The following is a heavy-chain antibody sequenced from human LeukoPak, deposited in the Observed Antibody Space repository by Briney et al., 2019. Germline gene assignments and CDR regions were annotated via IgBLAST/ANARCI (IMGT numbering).Heavy chain of an antibody. J-gene: IGHJ4*02. D-gene: IGHD3-22*01. CDR1: GFTFSSYG. CDR2: ISGSGETT. V-gene: IGHV3-23*01. CDR3: AKTHGYFDQ. Sequence: QPGGSLRLSCAASGFTFSSYGMTWLRQTPAKGLEWVSAISGSGETTYYSDSVEGRFTISRDNSKNTLFLQMNGLRVEDAAMYYCAKTHGYFDQWGQGTLVAVSS.